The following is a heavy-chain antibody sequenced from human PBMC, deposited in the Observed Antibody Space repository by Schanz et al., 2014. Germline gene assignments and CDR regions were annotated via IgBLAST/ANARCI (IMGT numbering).Heavy chain of an antibody. D-gene: IGHD5-12*01. J-gene: IGHJ4*02. CDR3: ARKVVATIGGYYDN. CDR2: MNESHSTI. V-gene: IGHV3-23*04. Sequence: VQVVQSGGGLVQPGGSLRLSCAASGFTFSSYAMGWVRQARGKGLEWVAAMNESHSTIYYADSVRGRFTISRDNAENTLFLQMISLRAEDTAVYYCARKVVATIGGYYDNWGQGTLVIVSS. CDR1: GFTFSSYA.